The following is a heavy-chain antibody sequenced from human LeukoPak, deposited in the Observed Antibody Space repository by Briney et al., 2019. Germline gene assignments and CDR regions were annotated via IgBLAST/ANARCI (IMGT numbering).Heavy chain of an antibody. Sequence: GGSLRLSCVASGFTFSSYSMNWVRQAPGKGLEWVSYISSSSSSIYYADSVKGRFTISRDNAKNSLYLQMNSLRAEDTAVYYCAGDREWGLTEHYGMDVWGQGTTVTVSS. CDR3: AGDREWGLTEHYGMDV. D-gene: IGHD1-26*01. CDR1: GFTFSSYS. CDR2: ISSSSSSI. J-gene: IGHJ6*02. V-gene: IGHV3-48*01.